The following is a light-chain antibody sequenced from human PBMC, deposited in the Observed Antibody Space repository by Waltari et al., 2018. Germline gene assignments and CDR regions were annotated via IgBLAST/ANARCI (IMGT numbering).Light chain of an antibody. CDR2: EVT. CDR1: SNDVGSYNL. J-gene: IGLJ3*02. V-gene: IGLV2-23*02. Sequence: QSALTQPASVSGSPGQSITISCIGSSNDVGSYNLISWYQQHPGKVPKLMIYEVTKRPSCVSNRFSGSKSGNTASLTISGLQADDEGNYYCCSYAGSNTVMFGGGTKLTVL. CDR3: CSYAGSNTVM.